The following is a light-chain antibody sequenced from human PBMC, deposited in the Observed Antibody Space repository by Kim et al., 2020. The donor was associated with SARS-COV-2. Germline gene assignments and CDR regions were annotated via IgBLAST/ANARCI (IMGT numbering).Light chain of an antibody. CDR3: FSYEGSYTLE. V-gene: IGLV2-11*01. CDR2: DVN. Sequence: QSVAISSTEASINVGHHNYISWDDQHPGQAPNLMFYDVNERPAGVANRFSGSNSGNAASLNISGIQAEVEADYHCFSYEGSYTLEFGGGTQLTV. CDR1: SINVGHHNY. J-gene: IGLJ3*02.